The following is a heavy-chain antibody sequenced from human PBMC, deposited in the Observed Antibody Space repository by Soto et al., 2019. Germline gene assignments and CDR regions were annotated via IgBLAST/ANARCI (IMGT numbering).Heavy chain of an antibody. V-gene: IGHV2-5*02. CDR1: GFSLSTSRVG. Sequence: QITLKESGPTLVKPTQTLTLTCTFSGFSLSTSRVGVGWIRQPPGKALEWLAVIYWDDAKTYRPSLKSRPTITKDPSKNQVALTMTNVDPVDTATYYCAHAYGGRSLYWGQGTLVTVSS. CDR3: AHAYGGRSLY. D-gene: IGHD1-26*01. J-gene: IGHJ4*02. CDR2: IYWDDAK.